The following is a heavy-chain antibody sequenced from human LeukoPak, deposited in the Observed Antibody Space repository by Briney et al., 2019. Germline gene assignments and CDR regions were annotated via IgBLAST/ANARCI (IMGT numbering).Heavy chain of an antibody. CDR1: GFTFSSYS. Sequence: GGSLRLSCAASGFTFSSYSMNWVRQAPGKGLEWVSSISSSSSYIYYADSVKGRFTISRDNAKNSLYLQMNSLRAEDTAVYYCARGRPGYCTNGVCYGYYYYYGMDVWGQGTTVTVSS. CDR2: ISSSSSYI. J-gene: IGHJ6*02. V-gene: IGHV3-21*01. CDR3: ARGRPGYCTNGVCYGYYYYYGMDV. D-gene: IGHD2-8*01.